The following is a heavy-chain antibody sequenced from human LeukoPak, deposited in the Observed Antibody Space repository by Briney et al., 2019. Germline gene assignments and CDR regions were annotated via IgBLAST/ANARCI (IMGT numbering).Heavy chain of an antibody. CDR3: ARGPDFWSGYYYFDY. V-gene: IGHV4-39*07. J-gene: IGHJ4*02. CDR1: GGSISSSSYY. CDR2: IYYSGST. D-gene: IGHD3-3*01. Sequence: SETLSLTCTVSGGSISSSSYYWGWIRQPPGKGLEWIGSIYYSGSTYYNPSLKSRVTISVDTSNNQFSLKLSSVTAADTAVYYCARGPDFWSGYYYFDYWGQGTLVTVSS.